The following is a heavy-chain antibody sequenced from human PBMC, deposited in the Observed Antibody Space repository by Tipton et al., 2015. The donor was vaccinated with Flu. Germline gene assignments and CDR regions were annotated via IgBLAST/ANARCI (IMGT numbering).Heavy chain of an antibody. CDR2: ISSSSSTI. Sequence: GSLRLSCAASGFTFSSYSMNWVRQAPGKGLEWVSYISSSSSTIYYADSVKGRFTISRDNAKNSLYLQMNSLRAEDTALYYCARASPYRPIDYWGQGTLVTVSS. V-gene: IGHV3-48*01. CDR3: ARASPYRPIDY. D-gene: IGHD3-16*02. J-gene: IGHJ4*02. CDR1: GFTFSSYS.